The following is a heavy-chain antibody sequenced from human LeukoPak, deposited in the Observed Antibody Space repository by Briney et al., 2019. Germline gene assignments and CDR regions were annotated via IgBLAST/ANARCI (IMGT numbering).Heavy chain of an antibody. J-gene: IGHJ6*02. CDR1: GFTFSSYW. CDR2: INHNGNVN. D-gene: IGHD3-16*01. Sequence: GGSLRLSCAASGFTFSSYWMNWVRQAPGKGLEWVASINHNGNVNYYVDSVKGRFTISRDNAKNSLYLQMSNLRAEDTAVYFCARGGGLDVWGQGATVTVSS. V-gene: IGHV3-7*03. CDR3: ARGGGLDV.